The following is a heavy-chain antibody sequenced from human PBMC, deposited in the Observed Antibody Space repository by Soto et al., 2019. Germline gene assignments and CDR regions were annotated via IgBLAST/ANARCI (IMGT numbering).Heavy chain of an antibody. CDR3: AKGYSGSSRFDY. V-gene: IGHV3-23*01. J-gene: IGHJ4*02. CDR1: GFTFGTNA. Sequence: GGSLRLSCTASGFTFGTNALSWVRQDPGKGLEWVSAISASGSTTYYADSVKGRFTVSRDNSENTLYLQMNSLRVEDTALYYCAKGYSGSSRFDYWGQGTLVTVSS. D-gene: IGHD6-6*01. CDR2: ISASGSTT.